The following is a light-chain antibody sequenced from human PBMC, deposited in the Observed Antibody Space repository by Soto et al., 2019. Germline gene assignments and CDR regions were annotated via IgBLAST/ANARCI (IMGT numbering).Light chain of an antibody. CDR3: QQYNSYSPT. CDR2: DAS. V-gene: IGKV1-5*01. Sequence: IHLTQSPSSLSASVGYRVTIAFLASQGISRYLAWYQHKPGKAPKLLIYDASSLESGVPSRFSGSGSGTEFTLTISSLQPDDFATYYCQQYNSYSPTFGQGTKVDIK. CDR1: QGISRY. J-gene: IGKJ1*01.